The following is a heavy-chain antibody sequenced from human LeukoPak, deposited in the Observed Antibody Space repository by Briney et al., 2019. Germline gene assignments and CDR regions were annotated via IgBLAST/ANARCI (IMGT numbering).Heavy chain of an antibody. J-gene: IGHJ3*02. D-gene: IGHD5-24*01. CDR1: GYTFTDYY. CDR3: ARVVDGYNYGAFDI. CDR2: INPNSGGT. Sequence: ASVKVSCKASGYTFTDYYIHWVRQAPGQGLEWIGGINPNSGGTKYARRFQGRVTMTRDASISTAYTELSSLRSDDTAVYYCARVVDGYNYGAFDIWGQGTVVTVSS. V-gene: IGHV1-2*02.